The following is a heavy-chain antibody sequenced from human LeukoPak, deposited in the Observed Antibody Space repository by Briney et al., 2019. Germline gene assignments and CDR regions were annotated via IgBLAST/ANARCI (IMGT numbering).Heavy chain of an antibody. J-gene: IGHJ4*02. Sequence: SVTVSCTASGGTFSIYAISWVRQAPGQGLEWMGGIIPIFGTANYAQKFQGRVTITADESTSTAYMELSSLRSEDTAVYYCARDLVGLYYFDYWGQGTLVTVSS. CDR1: GGTFSIYA. D-gene: IGHD3-10*01. CDR3: ARDLVGLYYFDY. V-gene: IGHV1-69*13. CDR2: IIPIFGTA.